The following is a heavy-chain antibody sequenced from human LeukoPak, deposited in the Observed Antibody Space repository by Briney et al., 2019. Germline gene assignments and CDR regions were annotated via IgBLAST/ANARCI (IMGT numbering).Heavy chain of an antibody. CDR3: AREQLGAPDY. Sequence: SETLSLTCTVSGGSISSSSYYWGWIRQSPGKGLEWIGNIYYSGTTYYNPSLRSRVTISMDTSKNQFSLKLSPVTAADTAVYYCAREQLGAPDYWGQGTLVTVSS. D-gene: IGHD1-26*01. CDR2: IYYSGTT. V-gene: IGHV4-39*02. CDR1: GGSISSSSYY. J-gene: IGHJ4*02.